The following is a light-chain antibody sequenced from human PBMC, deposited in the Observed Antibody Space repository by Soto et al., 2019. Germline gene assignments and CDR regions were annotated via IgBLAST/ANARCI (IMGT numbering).Light chain of an antibody. CDR1: QGISNY. CDR3: QKYNIAPLT. CDR2: AAS. V-gene: IGKV1-27*01. J-gene: IGKJ4*01. Sequence: DTTTTQSPSTLSSSAENRDTISCRASQGISNYLAWYQQKPGQTPKLLIYAASALQSGVPSRFSGSGSGTDFTLTIRSLEPEDVASYYCQKYNIAPLTLGGGTKV.